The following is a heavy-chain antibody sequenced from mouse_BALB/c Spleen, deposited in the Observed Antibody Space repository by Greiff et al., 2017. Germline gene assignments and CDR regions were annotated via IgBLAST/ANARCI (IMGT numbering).Heavy chain of an antibody. V-gene: IGHV2-9*02. CDR2: IWAGGST. J-gene: IGHJ1*01. Sequence: VHLVESGPGLVAPSQSLSITCTVSGFSLTSYGVHWVRQPPGKGLEWLGVIWAGGSTNYNSALMSRLSISKDNSKSQVFLKMNSLQTDDTAMYYCARESLLRTRYWYFDVWGAGTTVTVSS. CDR3: ARESLLRTRYWYFDV. D-gene: IGHD1-1*01. CDR1: GFSLTSYG.